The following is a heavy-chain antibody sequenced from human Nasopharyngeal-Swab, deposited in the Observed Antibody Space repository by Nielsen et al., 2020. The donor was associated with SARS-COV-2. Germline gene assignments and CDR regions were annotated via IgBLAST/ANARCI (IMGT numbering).Heavy chain of an antibody. J-gene: IGHJ4*02. CDR3: ARRGTDKAFDY. CDR2: INPSGGST. V-gene: IGHV1-46*01. Sequence: ASVKVSCKASGYTFTSYFMDWVRQAPGQGLEWMGIINPSGGSTSYTQKFQGRVTMTRDTSTSTVYMELSSLRSEDTAVYYCARRGTDKAFDYWGQGTLVTVSS. D-gene: IGHD1-7*01. CDR1: GYTFTSYF.